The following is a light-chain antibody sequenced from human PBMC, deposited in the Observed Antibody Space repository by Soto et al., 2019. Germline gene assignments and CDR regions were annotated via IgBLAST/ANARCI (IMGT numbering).Light chain of an antibody. CDR2: DDN. V-gene: IGLV1-51*01. CDR3: SSYSSSTTLYV. CDR1: SSNIGGNS. J-gene: IGLJ1*01. Sequence: QSVLTQPPSVSAAPGQKVTISCSGSSSNIGGNSVSWYQQLPGTAPKLLIYDDNKRPSGIPDRFSSSKSGNTASLTISGLQAEDGADYYCSSYSSSTTLYVFGSGTKVTVL.